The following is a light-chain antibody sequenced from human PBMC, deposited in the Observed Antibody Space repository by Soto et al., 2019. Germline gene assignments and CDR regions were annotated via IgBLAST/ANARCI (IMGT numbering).Light chain of an antibody. J-gene: IGLJ1*01. CDR1: SSNIGAGYD. V-gene: IGLV1-40*01. CDR3: TSCITANTRCV. CDR2: GNT. Sequence: QSVLTQPPSVSGAPGQRVTISCTGSSSNIGAGYDVHWYQQLPGTAPKVLIYGNTNRPSGVPDRFSGSQSGNTASLTITGLQAEDEADYYCTSCITANTRCVFGSGTKVTVL.